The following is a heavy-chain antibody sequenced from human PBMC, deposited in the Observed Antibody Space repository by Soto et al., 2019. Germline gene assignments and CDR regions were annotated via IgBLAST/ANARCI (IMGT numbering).Heavy chain of an antibody. CDR2: ISGRGGST. D-gene: IGHD1-7*01. CDR3: AKDTSQWNFGNDAFDI. CDR1: GFTFSSYA. Sequence: EVQLLESGGGLVQPGGSLRLSCAASGFTFSSYAMSWVRQAPGKGRELVSAISGRGGSTHYAYSVKVRITISRDNTKNPLYLHMHILRADDTAVSSCAKDTSQWNFGNDAFDIWGQGTTVTVSS. J-gene: IGHJ3*02. V-gene: IGHV3-23*01.